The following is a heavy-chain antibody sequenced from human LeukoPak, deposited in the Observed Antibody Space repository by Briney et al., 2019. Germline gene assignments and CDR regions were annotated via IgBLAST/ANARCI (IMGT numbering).Heavy chain of an antibody. CDR3: ARDPFSGSADY. V-gene: IGHV1-69*04. D-gene: IGHD1-26*01. CDR1: GGTFSSYA. Sequence: GSSVKVSCKASGGTFSSYAISWVRQAPGQGLEWMGRIIPILGIANYAQKFQGRVTITADKSTSTAYMELSSLRSEDTAVYYCARDPFSGSADYWGQGTLVTVSS. J-gene: IGHJ4*02. CDR2: IIPILGIA.